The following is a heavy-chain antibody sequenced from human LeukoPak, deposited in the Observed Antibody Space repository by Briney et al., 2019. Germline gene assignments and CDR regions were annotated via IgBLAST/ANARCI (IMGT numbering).Heavy chain of an antibody. CDR3: ASVSRGYYIDS. Sequence: PSETLSLTCTVSGGSISGYYWSWIRQPAGLGLEWIGRIYGSGSTNYNPSMKSRVTMSVDTSKNQFSLRLSTVTAADTAMYYCASVSRGYYIDSWGQGTLVTVSS. CDR1: GGSISGYY. CDR2: IYGSGST. D-gene: IGHD3-22*01. J-gene: IGHJ4*02. V-gene: IGHV4-4*07.